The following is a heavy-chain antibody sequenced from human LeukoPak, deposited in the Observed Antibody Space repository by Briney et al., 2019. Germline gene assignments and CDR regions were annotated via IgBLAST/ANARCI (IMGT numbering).Heavy chain of an antibody. CDR3: ARERRGYGSGSYYHYYYYYMDV. CDR1: GGSISSSTYY. Sequence: SETLSLTCTVPGGSISSSTYYWGWIRQPPGKGLEWIGSIYYSGSTYYNPSLKSRVTISVDTSKNQFSLKLSSVTAADTAVYYCARERRGYGSGSYYHYYYYYMDVWGKGTTVTVSS. V-gene: IGHV4-39*07. D-gene: IGHD3-10*01. J-gene: IGHJ6*03. CDR2: IYYSGST.